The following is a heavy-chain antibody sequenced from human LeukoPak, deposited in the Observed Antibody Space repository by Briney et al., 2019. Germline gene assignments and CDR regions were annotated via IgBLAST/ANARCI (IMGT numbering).Heavy chain of an antibody. CDR2: INWNGGST. CDR1: GFTFGNYG. D-gene: IGHD3-16*02. V-gene: IGHV3-20*04. CDR3: ARFLETYYDYVWGSYRYYTDAYYFDY. J-gene: IGHJ4*02. Sequence: RTGGSLRLSCAASGFTFGNYGMSWVRQAPGKGLEWVSGINWNGGSTGYADSVKGRFTISRDNAKNSLYLQMNSLRAEDTAVYYCARFLETYYDYVWGSYRYYTDAYYFDYWGQGTLVTVSS.